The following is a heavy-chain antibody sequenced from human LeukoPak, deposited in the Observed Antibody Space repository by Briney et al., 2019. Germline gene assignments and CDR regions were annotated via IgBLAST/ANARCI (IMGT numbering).Heavy chain of an antibody. Sequence: KPGGSLILSCAASGFTFSSYSMNWVRQAPGKGLEWVSSISSSSSYIYYADSVKGRFTISRDNAKNSLYLQMNSLRAEDTAVYYCASDEGDFWSGYYFDYWGQGTLVTVSS. D-gene: IGHD3-3*01. CDR1: GFTFSSYS. CDR3: ASDEGDFWSGYYFDY. CDR2: ISSSSSYI. J-gene: IGHJ4*02. V-gene: IGHV3-21*01.